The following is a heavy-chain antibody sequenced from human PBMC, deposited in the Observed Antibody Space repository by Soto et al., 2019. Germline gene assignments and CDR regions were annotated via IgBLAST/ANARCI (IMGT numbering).Heavy chain of an antibody. CDR2: IYDSGST. Sequence: SETLFLTCTVSGGSISNYYWSWIRQPPGKGLEWIGYIYDSGSTNYNPSPKSRVTISVDTSKNQFSLKLSSVTAADTAVYYCARVRATVVYDAFDIWGQGTMVTVSS. CDR1: GGSISNYY. V-gene: IGHV4-59*01. D-gene: IGHD4-17*01. CDR3: ARVRATVVYDAFDI. J-gene: IGHJ3*02.